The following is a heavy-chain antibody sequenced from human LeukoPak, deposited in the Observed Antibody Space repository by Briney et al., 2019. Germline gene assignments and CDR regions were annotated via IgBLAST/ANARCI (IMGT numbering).Heavy chain of an antibody. CDR1: GGSISSGDYY. Sequence: SETLSLTCTVSGGSISSGDYYWSWIRQPPGKGLEWIGYIYYSGSTYYNPSLKSRVTISVDTSKNQFSLKLSSVTAADTAVYYCARDARCSGGSCSGNYYYGMDVWGQGTTVTVSS. D-gene: IGHD2-15*01. V-gene: IGHV4-30-4*01. CDR3: ARDARCSGGSCSGNYYYGMDV. J-gene: IGHJ6*02. CDR2: IYYSGST.